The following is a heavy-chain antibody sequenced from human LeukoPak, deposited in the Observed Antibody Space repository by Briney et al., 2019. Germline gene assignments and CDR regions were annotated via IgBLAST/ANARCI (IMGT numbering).Heavy chain of an antibody. CDR2: IIPIFGTA. D-gene: IGHD2-21*02. CDR1: GGTFSSYA. J-gene: IGHJ4*02. V-gene: IGHV1-69*05. Sequence: GASVKVSCKASGGTFSSYAISWVRQAPGQGLEWMGGIIPIFGTANCAQKFQGRVTITTDESTSTAYMELSSLRSEDTAVYYCASSYCGGDCYSHFDYWGQGTLVTVSS. CDR3: ASSYCGGDCYSHFDY.